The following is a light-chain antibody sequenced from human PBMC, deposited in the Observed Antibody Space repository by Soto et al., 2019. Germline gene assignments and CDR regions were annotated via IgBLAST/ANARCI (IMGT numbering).Light chain of an antibody. J-gene: IGKJ5*01. Sequence: DIQLTQSPSFLSASVADRVTITCRASQGIGTYLAWYQQKPGEAPKLLIYTASTLQSGVPSRFSGSGSGTEFTLTITSLQPEDFANYYCQRFNNYPITFGQGTRLEIK. V-gene: IGKV1-9*01. CDR2: TAS. CDR3: QRFNNYPIT. CDR1: QGIGTY.